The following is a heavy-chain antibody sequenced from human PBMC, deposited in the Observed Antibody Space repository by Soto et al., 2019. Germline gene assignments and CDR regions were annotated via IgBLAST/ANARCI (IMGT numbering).Heavy chain of an antibody. CDR1: GYTFTSYY. D-gene: IGHD3-22*01. Sequence: QVQLVQSGAEVKKPGASVKVSCKASGYTFTSYYMHWVRQAPGQGLEWMGIINPSGGSTSYAQKVQGIVTMARDTSPRTVYMELGSLRSEDKDVYYWARDAQNAYYYDSRGAFDPWGQGTLVTVSS. V-gene: IGHV1-46*01. CDR2: INPSGGST. CDR3: ARDAQNAYYYDSRGAFDP. J-gene: IGHJ5*02.